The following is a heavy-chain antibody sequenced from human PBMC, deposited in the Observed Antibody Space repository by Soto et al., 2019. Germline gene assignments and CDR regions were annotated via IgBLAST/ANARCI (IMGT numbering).Heavy chain of an antibody. CDR2: NYYSGST. V-gene: IGHV4-39*01. CDR1: GGSVISDTYY. Sequence: SETLSLTCTVSGGSVISDTYYWSWMRQPPGRGLEWIGRNYYSGSTVYNPSLKSRVTISVDTSTNQFSLKLSSLTAADTAVYYCARHDPWGPLDYWGQGTLVTVSS. D-gene: IGHD3-16*01. CDR3: ARHDPWGPLDY. J-gene: IGHJ4*02.